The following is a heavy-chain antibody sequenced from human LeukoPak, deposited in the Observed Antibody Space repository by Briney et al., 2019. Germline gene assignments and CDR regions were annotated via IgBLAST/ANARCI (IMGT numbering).Heavy chain of an antibody. CDR3: ARGRITIFGVVIIHPRGSYMDV. CDR2: INHSGST. Sequence: SETLSLTCAVCGGSFSGYYWSWIRQPPGKGLEWIGEINHSGSTNYNPSLKSRVTISVDTSKNQFSLKLSSVTAADTAVYYCARGRITIFGVVIIHPRGSYMDVWGKGTTVTVSS. V-gene: IGHV4-34*01. J-gene: IGHJ6*03. CDR1: GGSFSGYY. D-gene: IGHD3-3*01.